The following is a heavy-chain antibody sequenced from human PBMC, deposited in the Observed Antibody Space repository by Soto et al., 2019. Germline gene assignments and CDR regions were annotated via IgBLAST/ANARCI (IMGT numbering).Heavy chain of an antibody. J-gene: IGHJ5*02. V-gene: IGHV4-30-2*01. CDR2: IYHSGST. CDR1: GGSISSGDYS. D-gene: IGHD3-16*01. Sequence: PSETLSLTCAVSGGSISSGDYSWSWIRQPPGKGLEWIGYIYHSGSTYYIPSLKGRATISVDRSKNQFSLKLTSVTAADTAVYYCARSYYDSTGFAVDPWGQGTLVTVSS. CDR3: ARSYYDSTGFAVDP.